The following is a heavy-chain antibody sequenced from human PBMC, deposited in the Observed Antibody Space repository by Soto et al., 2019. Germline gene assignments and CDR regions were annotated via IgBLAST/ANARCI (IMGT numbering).Heavy chain of an antibody. J-gene: IGHJ6*03. V-gene: IGHV3-48*01. D-gene: IGHD2-2*01. CDR2: ISSSSSTI. Sequence: GGSLRLSCAASGFTFSSYSMNWVRQAPGKGLEWVSYISSSSSTIYYEYSVKGRFTISRDNAKNSLYLQMNSLRAEDTAVYYCARDTTLPLNYYYYMDVWGKGTTVTVSS. CDR3: ARDTTLPLNYYYYMDV. CDR1: GFTFSSYS.